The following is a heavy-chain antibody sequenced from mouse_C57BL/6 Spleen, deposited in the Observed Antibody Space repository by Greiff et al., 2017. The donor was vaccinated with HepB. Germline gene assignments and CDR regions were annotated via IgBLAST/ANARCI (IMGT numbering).Heavy chain of an antibody. CDR1: GYTFTSYW. CDR2: IYPGSGST. V-gene: IGHV1-55*01. D-gene: IGHD1-1*01. Sequence: VQLQQPGAELVKPGASVKMSCKASGYTFTSYWITWVKQRPGQGLEWIGDIYPGSGSTNYNEKFKSKATLTVDTSSSTAYMQLSSLTSEDSAVYYCARWGSTTVVAPFDYWGQGTTLTVSS. J-gene: IGHJ2*01. CDR3: ARWGSTTVVAPFDY.